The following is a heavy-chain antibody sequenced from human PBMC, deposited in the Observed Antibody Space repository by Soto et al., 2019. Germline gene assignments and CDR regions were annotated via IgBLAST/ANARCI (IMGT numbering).Heavy chain of an antibody. V-gene: IGHV4-59*12. CDR3: ARSETDYSTFDY. J-gene: IGHJ4*02. CDR2: IFYTGST. D-gene: IGHD3-9*01. Sequence: PSETLSLTCTVSGGSISRYYWSWVRQPPGKGLEWIGYIFYTGSTNYNPSLKSRVTISVDTSKNQFSLKLTSVTAADTSIYYCARSETDYSTFDYWGQGALVTVSS. CDR1: GGSISRYY.